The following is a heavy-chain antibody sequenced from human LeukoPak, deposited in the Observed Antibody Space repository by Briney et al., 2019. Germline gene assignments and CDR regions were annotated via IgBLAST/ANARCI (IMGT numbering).Heavy chain of an antibody. CDR3: AREHDFGFYYYMDV. J-gene: IGHJ6*03. D-gene: IGHD3-3*01. Sequence: SETLSLTCTVSGGSISSYYWSWIRQPPGKGLEWIGYIYYSGSTNYNPSLKSRVTISVDTSKNQFSLKLSSVTAADTAVYYCAREHDFGFYYYMDVWGKGTTVTVSS. CDR2: IYYSGST. V-gene: IGHV4-59*12. CDR1: GGSISSYY.